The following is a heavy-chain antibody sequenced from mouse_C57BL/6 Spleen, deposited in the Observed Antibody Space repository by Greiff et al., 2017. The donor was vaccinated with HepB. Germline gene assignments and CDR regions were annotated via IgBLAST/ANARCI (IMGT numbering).Heavy chain of an antibody. V-gene: IGHV5-16*01. J-gene: IGHJ2*01. CDR2: INYDGSST. Sequence: EVQLVESEGGLVQPGRSMKLSCTASGFTFSDYYMAWVRQVPEKGLEWVANINYDGSSTYYLDSLKSRFIISRDNAKNILYLQMSSLKSEDTATYYCARDGFYDGSFDYWGQGTTLTVSS. D-gene: IGHD2-3*01. CDR3: ARDGFYDGSFDY. CDR1: GFTFSDYY.